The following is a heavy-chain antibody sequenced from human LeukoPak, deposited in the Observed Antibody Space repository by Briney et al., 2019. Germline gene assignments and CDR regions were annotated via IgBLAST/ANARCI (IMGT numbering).Heavy chain of an antibody. Sequence: SETLSLTCTVSGGSISSGDYYWSWIRQPPGKGLEWIGYIYYSGSTYYNPSLKSRVTISVDTSKNQFSLKLSSVTAADTAVYYCARRGPGVYWFDPWGQGTLVTVSS. D-gene: IGHD6-13*01. CDR3: ARRGPGVYWFDP. J-gene: IGHJ5*02. V-gene: IGHV4-30-4*08. CDR1: GGSISSGDYY. CDR2: IYYSGST.